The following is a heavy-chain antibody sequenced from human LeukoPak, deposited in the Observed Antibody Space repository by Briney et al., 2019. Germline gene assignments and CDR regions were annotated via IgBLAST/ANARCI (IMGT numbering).Heavy chain of an antibody. D-gene: IGHD3-22*01. CDR3: AAGYYYDSSGYFTPLW. Sequence: SVKVSCKASGFTFTSSAMQWVRQARGQRLEWIGWIVVGSGNTNYAQKFQERVTITRDMSTSTAYMELSRLRSEDTAVYYCAAGYYYDSSGYFTPLWWGQGTLVTVSS. J-gene: IGHJ4*02. CDR2: IVVGSGNT. V-gene: IGHV1-58*02. CDR1: GFTFTSSA.